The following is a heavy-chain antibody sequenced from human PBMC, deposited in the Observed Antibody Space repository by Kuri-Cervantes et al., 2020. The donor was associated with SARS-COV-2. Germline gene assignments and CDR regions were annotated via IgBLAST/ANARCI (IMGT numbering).Heavy chain of an antibody. V-gene: IGHV3-30*03. CDR3: ARAAVGYYDSRGDNWFNP. J-gene: IGHJ5*02. D-gene: IGHD3-22*01. Sequence: GESLKISCAASGFTFSSYGMHWVRQAPGKGLEWVAVISYDGSNKYYADSVKGRFTISRDNSKNTLYLQMNSLRAEDTAVYYCARAAVGYYDSRGDNWFNPWAQGTLVTVSS. CDR1: GFTFSSYG. CDR2: ISYDGSNK.